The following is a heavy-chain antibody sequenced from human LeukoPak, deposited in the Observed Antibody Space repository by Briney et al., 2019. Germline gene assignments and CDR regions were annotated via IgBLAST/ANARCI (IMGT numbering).Heavy chain of an antibody. CDR2: IYYSGST. CDR3: AREKVTTYAFDI. J-gene: IGHJ3*02. D-gene: IGHD4-17*01. CDR1: GGSISSGDYY. V-gene: IGHV4-30-4*01. Sequence: SETLSLTCTVSGGSISSGDYYWSWIRQPPGKGLEWIGYIYYSGSTYYNPSFKSRVTISVDTSKNQFSLKLSSVTAADTAVYYCAREKVTTYAFDIWGQGTMVTVSS.